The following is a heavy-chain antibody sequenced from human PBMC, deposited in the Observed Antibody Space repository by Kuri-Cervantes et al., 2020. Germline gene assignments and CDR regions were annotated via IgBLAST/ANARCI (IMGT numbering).Heavy chain of an antibody. CDR2: INHSGST. D-gene: IGHD3-10*01. CDR1: GGSFSGYY. CDR3: ARLLRGVINWFDP. J-gene: IGHJ5*02. V-gene: IGHV4-34*01. Sequence: GSLRLSCAVYGGSFSGYYWSWIRQPPGKGLEWIGEINHSGSTYYNPSLKSRVTISVDTSKNQFSLKLSSVTAADTAVYYCARLLRGVINWFDPWGQGTLVTVSS.